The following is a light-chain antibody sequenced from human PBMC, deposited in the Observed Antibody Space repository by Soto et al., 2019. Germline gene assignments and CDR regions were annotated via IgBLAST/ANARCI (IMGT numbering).Light chain of an antibody. CDR1: SSNIGSNY. CDR2: RNN. J-gene: IGLJ2*01. V-gene: IGLV1-47*01. CDR3: AAWDDSLSGPV. Sequence: QSVLTQPPSASGTPGQRVTISCSGSSSNIGSNYVYWYQQLPGTAPKLLIYRNNQRPSGVPDRFSGSKSGTSASLAISGLRSEDEADDYCAAWDDSLSGPVFGGGTKLTVL.